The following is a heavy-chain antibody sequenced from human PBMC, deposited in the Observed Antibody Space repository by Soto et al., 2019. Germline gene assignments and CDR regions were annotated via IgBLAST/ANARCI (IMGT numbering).Heavy chain of an antibody. J-gene: IGHJ6*03. CDR1: GGTFIIYG. D-gene: IGHD3-9*01. V-gene: IGHV1-69*13. CDR3: ATSVGIAPTGQERLEV. CDR2: FIPILTTP. Sequence: SVKVSRQASGGTFIIYGFSWVRQAPGQGPEWIGGFIPILTTPNYAQKFQGRVTIVAHEPTTTIYMELSTLKLENMAVYYCATSVGIAPTGQERLEVWGKGTSGTGPS.